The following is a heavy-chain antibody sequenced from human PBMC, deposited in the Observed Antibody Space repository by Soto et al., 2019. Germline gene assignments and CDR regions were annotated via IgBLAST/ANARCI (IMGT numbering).Heavy chain of an antibody. J-gene: IGHJ3*02. CDR3: ARGYTRLITRGRAFDI. Sequence: SETLSLTCAVYGGSFSGYYWSWIRQPPGKGLEWIGEINHSGSTNYNPSLKSRVTISVDTSKNQFSLKLSPVTAADTAVYYCARGYTRLITRGRAFDIWGQGTMVTVSS. V-gene: IGHV4-34*01. CDR2: INHSGST. D-gene: IGHD3-3*01. CDR1: GGSFSGYY.